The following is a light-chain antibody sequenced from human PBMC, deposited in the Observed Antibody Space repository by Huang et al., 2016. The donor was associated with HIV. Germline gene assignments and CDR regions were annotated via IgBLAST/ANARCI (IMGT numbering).Light chain of an antibody. Sequence: DIVMTQSPDSLAVSLGERATINCKSSQSLLYSSNNKNYLAWYQQRPGQPPNLLIYWASTRESGVPDRVSGSGSGTDFTLTISSLQAEDVAVYYCQQYYSSPITFGQGTRLEMK. CDR2: WAS. J-gene: IGKJ5*01. V-gene: IGKV4-1*01. CDR1: QSLLYSSNNKNY. CDR3: QQYYSSPIT.